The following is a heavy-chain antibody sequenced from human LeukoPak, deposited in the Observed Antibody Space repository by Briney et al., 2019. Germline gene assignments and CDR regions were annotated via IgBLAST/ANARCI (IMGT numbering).Heavy chain of an antibody. Sequence: SETLSLTCTVSGGSISTYYWSWIRQPPGKGLEWIGSMYYSGSTNYKPSLKSRATISVDTSKNQFSLKLSSVTAADTAVYYRARHAYYYDRSGSYEAFDIWGQGTMVTVSS. CDR1: GGSISTYY. CDR2: MYYSGST. D-gene: IGHD3-22*01. J-gene: IGHJ3*02. CDR3: ARHAYYYDRSGSYEAFDI. V-gene: IGHV4-59*08.